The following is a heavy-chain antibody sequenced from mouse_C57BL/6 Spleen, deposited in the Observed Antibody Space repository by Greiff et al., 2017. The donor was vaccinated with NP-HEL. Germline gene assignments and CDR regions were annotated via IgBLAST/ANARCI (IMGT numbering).Heavy chain of an antibody. V-gene: IGHV1-82*01. CDR1: GYAFSSSW. CDR3: ARGDGNYEAY. Sequence: QVQLKQSGPELVKPGASVKISCKASGYAFSSSWMNWVKQRPGKGLEWIGRIYPGDGDTNYNGKFKGKATLTADKSSSTAYMQLSSLTSEDSAVYFCARGDGNYEAYWGQGTLVTVSA. J-gene: IGHJ3*01. D-gene: IGHD2-1*01. CDR2: IYPGDGDT.